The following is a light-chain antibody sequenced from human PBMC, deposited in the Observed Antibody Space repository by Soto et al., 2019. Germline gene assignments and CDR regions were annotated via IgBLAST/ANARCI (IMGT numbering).Light chain of an antibody. J-gene: IGKJ1*01. CDR3: QQYGDSLWT. Sequence: EIVLTQSPATLSLSPGERATVSCRASQSVTSTYLAWYQQKPGQAPRLLIYGASNRATGIPDRFSGSGSGTGFTLTISRLGPEDFAVYYCQQYGDSLWTFGQGTKVDIK. CDR1: QSVTSTY. CDR2: GAS. V-gene: IGKV3-20*01.